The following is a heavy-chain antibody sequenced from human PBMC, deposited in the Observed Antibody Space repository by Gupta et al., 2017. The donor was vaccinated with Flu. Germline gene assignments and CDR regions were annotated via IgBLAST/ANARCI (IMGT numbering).Heavy chain of an antibody. Sequence: EVQLLESGGGLVQPGGSLRLSCAASGFTFSSYAMSWVRQSPGKGLEWVSAISGSGGSTYYADSVKGRFTISRDNSKNTLYLQMNSLRAEDTAVYYCAKPTFGAAAGTLCGMDVWGQGTTVTVSS. CDR3: AKPTFGAAAGTLCGMDV. CDR1: GFTFSSYA. CDR2: ISGSGGST. V-gene: IGHV3-23*01. D-gene: IGHD6-13*01. J-gene: IGHJ6*02.